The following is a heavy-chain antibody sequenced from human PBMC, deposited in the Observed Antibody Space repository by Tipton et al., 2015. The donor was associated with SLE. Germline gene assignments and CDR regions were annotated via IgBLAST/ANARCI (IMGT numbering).Heavy chain of an antibody. J-gene: IGHJ6*02. CDR1: GGSISSYY. Sequence: TLSLTCTGSGGSISSYYWSWIRQPAGEGMVWSGRIYTSGSTNYNPSLNSRVTMSVDTSKNQFSLNLSSVTAADAAVYYCAREGDYYDSSGDYYYYGMDGWGQGTTVTVSS. CDR3: AREGDYYDSSGDYYYYGMDG. D-gene: IGHD3-22*01. CDR2: IYTSGST. V-gene: IGHV4-4*07.